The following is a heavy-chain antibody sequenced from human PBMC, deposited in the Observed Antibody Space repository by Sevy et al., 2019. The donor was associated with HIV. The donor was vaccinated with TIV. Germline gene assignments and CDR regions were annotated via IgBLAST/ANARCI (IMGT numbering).Heavy chain of an antibody. J-gene: IGHJ4*02. CDR3: AKGGGYYYDSSGYYYFDY. CDR1: GFTFSSYG. Sequence: GGSLRLSCAASGFTFSSYGMHWVRQAPGKGLEWVAVISYDGSNKYYADSVKGRFTISKDNSKNTLYLQMNSLRAEDTAVYYCAKGGGYYYDSSGYYYFDYWGQGTLVTVSS. V-gene: IGHV3-30*18. CDR2: ISYDGSNK. D-gene: IGHD3-22*01.